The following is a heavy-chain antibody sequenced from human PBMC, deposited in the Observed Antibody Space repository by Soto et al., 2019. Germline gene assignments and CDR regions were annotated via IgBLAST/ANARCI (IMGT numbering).Heavy chain of an antibody. CDR2: ISSSGSTI. CDR1: GFTFRDYY. D-gene: IGHD3-3*01. V-gene: IGHV3-11*01. Sequence: QVQLVESGGGLVKPGGSLRLSCAASGFTFRDYYMSWIRQAPGKGLEWVSYISSSGSTIYYADSVKGRFTMSRDNAKNSLYLQVNSLRVDDTAVYYCARGTIFGVGGWFDPWGQGTLVTVSS. CDR3: ARGTIFGVGGWFDP. J-gene: IGHJ5*02.